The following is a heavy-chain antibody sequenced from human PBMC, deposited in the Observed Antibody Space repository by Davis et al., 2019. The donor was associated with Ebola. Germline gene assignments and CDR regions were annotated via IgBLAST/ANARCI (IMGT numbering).Heavy chain of an antibody. D-gene: IGHD1-26*01. J-gene: IGHJ4*02. CDR2: ISSSSSYI. Sequence: GESLKTPCAASGFTFSDYYMSWIRQAPGKGLEWVPSISSSSSYIYYADTVKGRFTISRDNAKNSLYLQMNSLRAEDTAVYYCARDMAEWELMWDYFDYWGQGTLVTVSS. CDR1: GFTFSDYY. CDR3: ARDMAEWELMWDYFDY. V-gene: IGHV3-11*06.